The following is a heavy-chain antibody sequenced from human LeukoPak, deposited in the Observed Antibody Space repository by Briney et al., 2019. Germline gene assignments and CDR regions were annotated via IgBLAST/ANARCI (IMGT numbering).Heavy chain of an antibody. CDR1: GASTSSRRYF. D-gene: IGHD3-10*01. CDR2: IYYSGHT. V-gene: IGHV4-39*01. CDR3: ERLPRGIGLVRGTMMWFDT. J-gene: IGHJ5*02. Sequence: SATLSLTCSVSGASTSSRRYFWGRVRQSPREGLEWIGMIYYSGHTYYNRSVESRVSIFVDRSKDQFSLKLSSVTAADTGIYYCERLPRGIGLVRGTMMWFDTRGQGILVTVSS.